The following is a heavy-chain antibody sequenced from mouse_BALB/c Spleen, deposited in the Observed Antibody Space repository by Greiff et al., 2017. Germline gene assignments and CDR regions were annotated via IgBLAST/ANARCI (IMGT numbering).Heavy chain of an antibody. CDR1: GFTFTDYY. CDR2: IRNKANGYTT. CDR3: ARDTPDWFAY. Sequence: EVKLVESGGGLVQPGGSLRLSCATSGFTFTDYYMSWVRQPPGKALEWLGFIRNKANGYTTEYSASVKGRFTISRDNSQSILYLQMNTLRAEDSATYYCARDTPDWFAYWGQGTLVTVSA. J-gene: IGHJ3*01. V-gene: IGHV7-3*02.